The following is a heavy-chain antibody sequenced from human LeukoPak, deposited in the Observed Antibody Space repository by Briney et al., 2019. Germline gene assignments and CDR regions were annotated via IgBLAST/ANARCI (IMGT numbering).Heavy chain of an antibody. J-gene: IGHJ4*02. CDR1: GYSFSNYW. CDR3: ARTYSGSYFNFDY. V-gene: IGHV5-51*01. D-gene: IGHD1-26*01. CDR2: IYPGDSDT. Sequence: GASLQISCKCSGYSFSNYWIGWVRQLPGKGLEWMGIIYPGDSDTRYSPSFQGQVTISADKSISTAYLQWSSLKASDTAMYYCARTYSGSYFNFDYWGQGTLVTVSS.